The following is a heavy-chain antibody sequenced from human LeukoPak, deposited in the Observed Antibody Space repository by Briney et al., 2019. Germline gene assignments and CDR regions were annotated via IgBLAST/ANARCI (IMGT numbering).Heavy chain of an antibody. J-gene: IGHJ6*03. CDR2: IWYDGSNK. D-gene: IGHD3-10*01. V-gene: IGHV3-33*01. Sequence: GRSLRLSCAASGFTFSSYGMHWVRQAPGKGLEWVAVIWYDGSNKYYADSVKGRFTISRDNSKNTLYLQMNSLRAEDTAVYYCARVQDRGHYYYYMDVWGKGTTVTVSS. CDR1: GFTFSSYG. CDR3: ARVQDRGHYYYYMDV.